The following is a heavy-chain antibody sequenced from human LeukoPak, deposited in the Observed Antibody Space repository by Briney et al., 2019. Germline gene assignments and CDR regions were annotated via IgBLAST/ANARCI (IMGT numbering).Heavy chain of an antibody. CDR1: GGSIGSYH. V-gene: IGHV4-59*01. Sequence: SETLSLTCSVSGGSIGSYHWNWIRQPSGKGLEWIGIVSNNGGTKHNPSLKSRVAISVDTSKNQFALKLSSVTAADTAVYYCVASYGGYVLDYWGQGALVIVSS. CDR3: VASYGGYVLDY. J-gene: IGHJ4*02. D-gene: IGHD5-12*01. CDR2: VSNNGGT.